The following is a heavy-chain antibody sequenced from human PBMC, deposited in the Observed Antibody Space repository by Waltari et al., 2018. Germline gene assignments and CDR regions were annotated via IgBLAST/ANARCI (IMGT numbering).Heavy chain of an antibody. Sequence: VQLVQSGGEVKKPGASVKVSCPASGYSFTNSAIPWVRQAPGQGLEWMGWIRADTGNTIYAQNLQGRVTLTADTSSSTAYMELRSLRSDDTAVYYCARPSLGQYYFYGMEVWGQGTTVTVSS. D-gene: IGHD1-26*01. CDR2: IRADTGNT. V-gene: IGHV1-18*01. CDR1: GYSFTNSA. J-gene: IGHJ6*02. CDR3: ARPSLGQYYFYGMEV.